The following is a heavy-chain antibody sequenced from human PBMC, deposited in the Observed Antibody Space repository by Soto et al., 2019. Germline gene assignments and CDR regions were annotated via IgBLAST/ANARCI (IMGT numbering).Heavy chain of an antibody. CDR3: GGNFLFGEFFFYY. Sequence: SETLSLTCTVSDDSITSGAYYWGLIRQPPGKGLEWIGTIQYRGSTYYNPSLKSRVTMSLDTSKNQYSLRLSSVTAADTAVYFWGGNFLFGEFFFYYWGPGNLVTVPS. CDR1: DDSITSGAYY. V-gene: IGHV4-39*01. J-gene: IGHJ4*02. D-gene: IGHD3-16*01. CDR2: IQYRGST.